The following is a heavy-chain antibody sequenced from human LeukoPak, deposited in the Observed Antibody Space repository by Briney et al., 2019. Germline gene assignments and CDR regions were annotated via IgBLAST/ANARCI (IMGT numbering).Heavy chain of an antibody. CDR2: ISSSGSTI. J-gene: IGHJ4*02. Sequence: GGSLRLSCAASGFTFSDYYMSWIRQAPGKGLEWVSYISSSGSTIYYADSVKGRFTISRDNAKNSLYLQMNSLRAEDTAVYYCASALPTRGYSGYDWERTLFDYWGQGTLVTVSS. D-gene: IGHD5-12*01. CDR3: ASALPTRGYSGYDWERTLFDY. V-gene: IGHV3-11*04. CDR1: GFTFSDYY.